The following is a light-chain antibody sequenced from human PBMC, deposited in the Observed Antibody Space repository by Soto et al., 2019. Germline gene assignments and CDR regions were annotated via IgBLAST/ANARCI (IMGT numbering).Light chain of an antibody. Sequence: QLVLTQSSSASASLGSSVKLTCTLSSGHSSYIIAWHQQQPGKAPRYLMKLEGSGSYNKGSGVPDRFSGSCSGPDRYLTISNLQSEDEADYYCETWDSNTRVFGGGTKVTVL. CDR2: LEGSGSY. V-gene: IGLV4-60*03. CDR1: SGHSSYI. CDR3: ETWDSNTRV. J-gene: IGLJ2*01.